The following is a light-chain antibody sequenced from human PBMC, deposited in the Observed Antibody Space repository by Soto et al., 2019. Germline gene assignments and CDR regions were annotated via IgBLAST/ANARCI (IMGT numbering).Light chain of an antibody. Sequence: IVLTQAPGTLSLSTGERATLSCRASQSVSRYLTWYQQKPGQGPRVLIYGASSRATGIPDRFSGSGSGTDFTLTISSLQSEDFAVYYCQQYNDWPFTFGPGTKVDIK. CDR1: QSVSRY. J-gene: IGKJ3*01. CDR2: GAS. CDR3: QQYNDWPFT. V-gene: IGKV3D-15*01.